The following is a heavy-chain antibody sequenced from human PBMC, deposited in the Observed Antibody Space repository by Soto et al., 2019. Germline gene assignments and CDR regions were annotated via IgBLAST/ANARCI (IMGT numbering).Heavy chain of an antibody. CDR3: ARPEGGGAFDI. Sequence: QVQLVESGGGVVQPGRSLRLSCAASGFTFSSYGMHWVRQAPGKGLEWVAVIWYDGSNKYYADSVKGRFTISRDNSKNTLYLQMNSLRAEDRAVYYCARPEGGGAFDIWGQGTMVTVSS. V-gene: IGHV3-33*01. D-gene: IGHD3-16*01. CDR1: GFTFSSYG. J-gene: IGHJ3*02. CDR2: IWYDGSNK.